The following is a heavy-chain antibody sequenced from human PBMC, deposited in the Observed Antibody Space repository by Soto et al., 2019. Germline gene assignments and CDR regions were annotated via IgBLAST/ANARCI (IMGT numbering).Heavy chain of an antibody. Sequence: SLRLSCAASGFTLSSYAMSWVRQAPGKGLEWVSAISGSGGSTYYADSVKGRFTISRDNSKNTLYLQMNSLRAEDTAVYYCARVAIAVAVPRGWFDPWGQGTLVTVSS. CDR2: ISGSGGST. CDR3: ARVAIAVAVPRGWFDP. J-gene: IGHJ5*02. D-gene: IGHD6-19*01. V-gene: IGHV3-23*01. CDR1: GFTLSSYA.